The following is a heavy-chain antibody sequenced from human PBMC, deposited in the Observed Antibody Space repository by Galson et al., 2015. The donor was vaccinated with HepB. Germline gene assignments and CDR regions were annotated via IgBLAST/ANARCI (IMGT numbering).Heavy chain of an antibody. D-gene: IGHD1-26*01. J-gene: IGHJ4*02. V-gene: IGHV3-30-3*01. CDR2: ISYDGSNK. CDR3: ARGSYYSDY. Sequence: SLRLSCAASGFTFSSYAMHWVRQAPGKGLEWVAVISYDGSNKYYADSVKGRFTISRDNSKNTLYLQMNSLRAEDTAVYYCARGSYYSDYWGQGTLVTVSS. CDR1: GFTFSSYA.